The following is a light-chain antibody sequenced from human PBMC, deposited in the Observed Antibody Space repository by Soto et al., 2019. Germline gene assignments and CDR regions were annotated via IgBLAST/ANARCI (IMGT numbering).Light chain of an antibody. J-gene: IGKJ1*01. V-gene: IGKV3-20*01. CDR3: QQYGNTPWT. CDR1: QRISSRY. Sequence: EIVLTQSPGTLSLSPGEGATISCRSSQRISSRYLAWYQQKPGQALRLLIYGASSRATGIPDRCSGSGSVTDFTITISRLEPEDFAVFYCQQYGNTPWTFGQGTKGEFK. CDR2: GAS.